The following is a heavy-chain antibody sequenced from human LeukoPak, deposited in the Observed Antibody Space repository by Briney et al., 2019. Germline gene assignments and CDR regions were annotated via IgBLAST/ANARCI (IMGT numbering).Heavy chain of an antibody. CDR2: IRYDGSNK. J-gene: IGHJ4*02. CDR1: GFTFSRYD. CDR3: ANENGGPDY. D-gene: IGHD3-10*01. V-gene: IGHV3-30*02. Sequence: PGGSLRLSCAASGFTFSRYDMDWVRQAPGKGLEGVAFIRYDGSNKYYADSVKGRFIISRDNSKNTLYLQMSSVRAEDTAVYYCANENGGPDYWGQGTLVTVSS.